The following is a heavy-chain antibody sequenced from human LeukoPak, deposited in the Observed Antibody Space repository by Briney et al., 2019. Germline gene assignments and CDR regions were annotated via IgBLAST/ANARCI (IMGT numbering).Heavy chain of an antibody. CDR1: GGSISSSSYY. CDR3: ARLTYSSGWYGAYFDY. D-gene: IGHD6-19*01. V-gene: IGHV4-39*01. J-gene: IGHJ4*02. CDR2: IYYSGST. Sequence: SETLSLTCIVSGGSISSSSYYWGWIRQPPGKGLEWIGSIYYSGSTYYNPSLKSRVTISVDSSENQFSLKLSSVTAADTAVYYCARLTYSSGWYGAYFDYWGQGTLVTVSS.